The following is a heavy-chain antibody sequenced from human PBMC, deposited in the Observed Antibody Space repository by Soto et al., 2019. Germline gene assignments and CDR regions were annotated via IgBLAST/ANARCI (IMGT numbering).Heavy chain of an antibody. CDR2: IKQDGSDT. CDR1: GFTLRNSR. V-gene: IGHV3-7*04. Sequence: GGSLILSCAASGFTLRNSRMSWVRQAPGKGLEWVANIKQDGSDTYYVDSVKGRFTISRDNAKNSLYLQMNSLRAEDTAVCYCATDLGTTMARHWGQGTLVTVSS. CDR3: ATDLGTTMARH. D-gene: IGHD1-1*01. J-gene: IGHJ4*02.